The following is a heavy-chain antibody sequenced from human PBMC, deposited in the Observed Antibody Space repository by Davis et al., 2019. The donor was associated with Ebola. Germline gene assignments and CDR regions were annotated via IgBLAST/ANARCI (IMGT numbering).Heavy chain of an antibody. V-gene: IGHV1-2*06. CDR1: GYTFTNYG. Sequence: AASVKVSCKASGYTFTNYGITWVRQAPGQGLEWMGRINPNSGGTNYAQKFQGRVTMTRDTSISTAYMELSRLRSDDTAVYYCARAGNLEWLLLEGWFDPWGQGTLVTVSS. D-gene: IGHD3-3*01. J-gene: IGHJ5*02. CDR2: INPNSGGT. CDR3: ARAGNLEWLLLEGWFDP.